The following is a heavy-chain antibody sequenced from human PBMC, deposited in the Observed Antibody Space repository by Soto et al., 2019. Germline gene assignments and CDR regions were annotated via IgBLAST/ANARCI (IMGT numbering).Heavy chain of an antibody. Sequence: LSLTCTVSGGSISSYYWSWIRQPPGKGLEWIGYIYYSGSTNYNPSLKSRVTISVDTSKNQFSLKLSSVTAADTAVYYCARHNYDFWSGHYSLDYWGQGTLVTVSS. CDR3: ARHNYDFWSGHYSLDY. CDR2: IYYSGST. V-gene: IGHV4-59*08. D-gene: IGHD3-3*01. CDR1: GGSISSYY. J-gene: IGHJ4*02.